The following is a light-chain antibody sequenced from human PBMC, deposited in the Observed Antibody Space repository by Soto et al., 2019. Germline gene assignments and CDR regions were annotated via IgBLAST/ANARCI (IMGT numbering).Light chain of an antibody. V-gene: IGKV3-15*01. J-gene: IGKJ1*01. CDR3: QQYHKWPQT. CDR1: HNVRSS. CDR2: GAS. Sequence: EIVMTQSPATLSVSPGERATLSCRASHNVRSSLAWYQQKAGQAPRLLIHGASTRATGIPGRFSGSGSGTEFTLIISSLQSEDSAVYYCQQYHKWPQTFGQGTKVDIK.